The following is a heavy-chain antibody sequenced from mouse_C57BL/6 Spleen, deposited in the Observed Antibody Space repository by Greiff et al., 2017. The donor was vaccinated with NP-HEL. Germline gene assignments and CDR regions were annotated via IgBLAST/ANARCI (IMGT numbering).Heavy chain of an antibody. Sequence: QVQLQQPGAELVRPGSSVKLSCKASGYTFTSYWMDWVKQRPGQGLEWIGNIYPSDSETHYNQKFKDKATLTVDKSSSTAYMQLSSLTSEDSAVYYCARKEVYYSNHYAMDYWGQGTSVTVSS. CDR1: GYTFTSYW. D-gene: IGHD2-5*01. J-gene: IGHJ4*01. CDR3: ARKEVYYSNHYAMDY. CDR2: IYPSDSET. V-gene: IGHV1-61*01.